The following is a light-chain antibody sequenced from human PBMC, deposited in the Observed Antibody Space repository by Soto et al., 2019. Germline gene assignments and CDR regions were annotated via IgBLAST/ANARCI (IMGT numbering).Light chain of an antibody. CDR3: QQYGSSLYT. CDR2: GAS. V-gene: IGKV3-20*01. J-gene: IGKJ2*01. CDR1: QTVSSSN. Sequence: EIVLTQSPGTLSLSPGEGATLSCRASQTVSSSNLAWYQQKPGQAPRLLISGASSRATGIPDRFSGSGSGTDFTLTSSRLEPEDFAVYYCQQYGSSLYTFGQGTKLEIK.